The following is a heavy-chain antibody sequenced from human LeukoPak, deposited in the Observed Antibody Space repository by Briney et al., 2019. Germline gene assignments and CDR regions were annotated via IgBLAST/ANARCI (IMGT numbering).Heavy chain of an antibody. CDR3: ARDWVAGVPFDAFDI. D-gene: IGHD3-10*01. CDR1: GSSLVSYW. V-gene: IGHV3-7*03. CDR2: IKVDGREK. J-gene: IGHJ3*02. Sequence: GRSLSLSCAVSGSSLVSYWTGSARQAPGGGMGWVAKIKVDGREKTYVDSVKGRLTISRDNAQNSVHLHMNSLTAEDTALYYCARDWVAGVPFDAFDIWGQGTMVSVSS.